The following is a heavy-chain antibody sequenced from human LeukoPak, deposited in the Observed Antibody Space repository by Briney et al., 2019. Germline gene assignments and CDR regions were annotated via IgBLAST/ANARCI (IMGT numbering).Heavy chain of an antibody. CDR3: ARDRGSGSYQHYYYYYYMDV. Sequence: SETLSLTCTVSGGSISSGDYYWSWIRQPPGKGLEWIGYIYYSGSTYYNPSLKSRVTISVDTSKNQFSLKLSSVTVADTAVYYCARDRGSGSYQHYYYYYYMDVWGKGTTVTVSS. V-gene: IGHV4-30-4*08. CDR1: GGSISSGDYY. J-gene: IGHJ6*03. CDR2: IYYSGST. D-gene: IGHD3-10*01.